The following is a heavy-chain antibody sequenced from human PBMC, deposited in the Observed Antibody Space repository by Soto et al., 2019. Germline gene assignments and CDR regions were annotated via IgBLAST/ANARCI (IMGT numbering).Heavy chain of an antibody. CDR1: GFTFSSYA. J-gene: IGHJ4*02. CDR2: ISGSGGST. D-gene: IGHD3-22*01. CDR3: AKDNDSSGYPLRF. Sequence: EVQLLESGGGLVQPGGSLRLSCAASGFTFSSYAMSWVRQAPGKGLEWVSAISGSGGSTYYADSVKGRFPISRDNSKNTLYLQMNSLRAEDTAVYYCAKDNDSSGYPLRFWGQGTLVTVSS. V-gene: IGHV3-23*01.